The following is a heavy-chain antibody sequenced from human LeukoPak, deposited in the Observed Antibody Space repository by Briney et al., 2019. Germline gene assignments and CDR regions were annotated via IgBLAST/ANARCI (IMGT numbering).Heavy chain of an antibody. J-gene: IGHJ4*02. CDR3: ARLRYYDSSGYPDY. V-gene: IGHV4-31*03. D-gene: IGHD3-22*01. CDR2: IYYSGST. Sequence: PSETLSLTCTVSGGSISSGGYYWSWLRQHPGKGLEWIGYIYYSGSTYYNPSLKSRVTISVDTSKNQFSLKLSSVTAADTAVYYCARLRYYDSSGYPDYWGQGTLVTVSS. CDR1: GGSISSGGYY.